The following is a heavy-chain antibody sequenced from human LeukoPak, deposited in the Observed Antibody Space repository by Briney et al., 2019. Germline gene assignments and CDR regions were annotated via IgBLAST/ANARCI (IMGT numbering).Heavy chain of an antibody. J-gene: IGHJ4*02. CDR1: GFTFSNAW. CDR2: IKSKTDGGTT. V-gene: IGHV3-15*01. Sequence: PGGSLRLSCAASGFTFSNAWMSWVCQAPGKGLEWVGRIKSKTDGGTTDYAAPVKGRFTISRDDSKNTLYLQMNSLKTEDTAVYYCTTDREDSGSYSHDYWGQGTLVTVSS. D-gene: IGHD1-26*01. CDR3: TTDREDSGSYSHDY.